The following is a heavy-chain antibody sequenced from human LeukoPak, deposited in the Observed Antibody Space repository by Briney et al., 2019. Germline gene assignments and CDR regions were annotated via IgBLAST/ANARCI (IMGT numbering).Heavy chain of an antibody. D-gene: IGHD5-24*01. CDR1: GFTFSNHA. Sequence: GGSLRLSCAASGFTFSNHAMSWVRQAPGKGLEWVSGISGSGGNTYYADSVKGRFTISRDNPKNTLYLQMSSLRAEDTAVYYCAKKAADGLHFNFDYWGQGTLVTVSS. J-gene: IGHJ4*02. V-gene: IGHV3-23*01. CDR3: AKKAADGLHFNFDY. CDR2: ISGSGGNT.